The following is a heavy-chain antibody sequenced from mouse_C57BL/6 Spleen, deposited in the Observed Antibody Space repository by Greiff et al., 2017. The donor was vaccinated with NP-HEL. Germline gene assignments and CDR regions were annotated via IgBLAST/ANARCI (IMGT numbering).Heavy chain of an antibody. CDR3: AKSPSYWYFDV. Sequence: QVQLKQPGAELVKPGASVKLSCKASGYTFTSYWMHWVKQRPGRGLEWIGRIDPNSGGTKYNEKFKSKATLTVDKPSSTAYMQLSSLTSEDSAVYYCAKSPSYWYFDVWGTGTTVTVSS. D-gene: IGHD1-3*01. J-gene: IGHJ1*03. CDR1: GYTFTSYW. V-gene: IGHV1-72*01. CDR2: IDPNSGGT.